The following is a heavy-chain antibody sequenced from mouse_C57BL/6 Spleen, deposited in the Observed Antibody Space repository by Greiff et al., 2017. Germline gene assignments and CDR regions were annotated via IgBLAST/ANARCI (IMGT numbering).Heavy chain of an antibody. V-gene: IGHV1-4*01. CDR2: INPSSGYT. CDR3: ARGDITTVADYYAMDY. D-gene: IGHD1-1*01. J-gene: IGHJ4*01. Sequence: QVQLQQSGAELARPGASVKMSCKASGYTFTSYTMHWVKQRPGQGLEWIGYINPSSGYTKYNQKFKDKATLTADKSSSTAYMQLSSLTSEDSALYYCARGDITTVADYYAMDYWGQGTSVTVSS. CDR1: GYTFTSYT.